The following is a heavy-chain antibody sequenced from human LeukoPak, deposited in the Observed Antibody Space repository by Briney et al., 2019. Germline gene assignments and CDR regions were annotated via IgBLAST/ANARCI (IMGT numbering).Heavy chain of an antibody. V-gene: IGHV3-23*01. CDR2: ISGSGGST. Sequence: TGGSLRLSCAASGFTFSSYGMSWVRQAPGKGLEWVSAISGSGGSTYYADSVKGRFTISRDNSKNTLYLQMGSLRGEDMAVYYCARVKVSGAFDIWGQGTMVTVSS. CDR1: GFTFSSYG. J-gene: IGHJ3*02. CDR3: ARVKVSGAFDI. D-gene: IGHD1-14*01.